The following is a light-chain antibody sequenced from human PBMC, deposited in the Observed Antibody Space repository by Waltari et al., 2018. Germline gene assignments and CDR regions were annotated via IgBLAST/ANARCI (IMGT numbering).Light chain of an antibody. CDR3: QQYDISPLP. CDR1: QTVRASY. V-gene: IGKV3-20*01. J-gene: IGKJ4*01. CDR2: DTP. Sequence: MVLTQALGTLSLSPGPRATFTCRASQTVRASYLAWYQQKPGQAPCLAIHDTPSRATGIPDRFSGSGSGTDFALTISSLEPEDFAVYYCQQYDISPLPFGGGTKVE.